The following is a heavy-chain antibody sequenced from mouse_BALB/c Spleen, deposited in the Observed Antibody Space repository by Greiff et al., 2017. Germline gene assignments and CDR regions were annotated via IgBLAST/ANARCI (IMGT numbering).Heavy chain of an antibody. V-gene: IGHV1-4*01. CDR3: ARQIGYYAMDY. CDR1: GYTFTSYT. D-gene: IGHD3-1*01. J-gene: IGHJ4*01. Sequence: VQVVESGAELARPGASVKMSCKASGYTFTSYTMHWVKQRPGQGLEWIGYINPSSGYTNYNQKFKDKATLTADKSSSTAYMQLSSLTSEDSAVYYCARQIGYYAMDYWGQGTSVTVSS. CDR2: INPSSGYT.